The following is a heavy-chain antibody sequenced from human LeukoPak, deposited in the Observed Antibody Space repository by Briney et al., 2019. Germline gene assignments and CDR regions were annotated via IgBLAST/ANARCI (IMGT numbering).Heavy chain of an antibody. CDR2: ISYDGSNK. CDR3: ARGRYYDSSGYYYVGY. J-gene: IGHJ4*02. Sequence: GGSLRLSCAASGFTLSSYAMHWVRQAPGKGLEWVAVISYDGSNKYYADSVKGRFTISRDNSKNTLYLQMNSLRAEDTAVYYCARGRYYDSSGYYYVGYWGQGTLVTVSS. V-gene: IGHV3-30*04. CDR1: GFTLSSYA. D-gene: IGHD3-22*01.